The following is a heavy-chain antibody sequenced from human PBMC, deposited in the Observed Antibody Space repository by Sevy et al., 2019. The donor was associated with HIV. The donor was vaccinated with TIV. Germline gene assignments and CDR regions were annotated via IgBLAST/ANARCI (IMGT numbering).Heavy chain of an antibody. J-gene: IGHJ4*02. CDR3: TTEISFSGPSMTLLFDY. CDR2: IKTNTDDGTT. D-gene: IGHD3-16*02. CDR1: GFTFSNAW. V-gene: IGHV3-15*01. Sequence: GGSLRLSCPASGFTFSNAWMSWIRQAPGKGLEWVGRIKTNTDDGTTDYAAPVKGRFTISRDDSKSTLYLQMNSLKTEDTAVYYCTTEISFSGPSMTLLFDYWGQGTLVTVSS.